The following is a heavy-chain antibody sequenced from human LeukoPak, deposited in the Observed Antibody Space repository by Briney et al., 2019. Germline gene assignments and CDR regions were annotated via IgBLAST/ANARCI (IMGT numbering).Heavy chain of an antibody. CDR2: IHTTGYT. J-gene: IGHJ4*02. CDR1: GESLGTFY. Sequence: SETLSLTCNVSGESLGTFYCSWIRQPAGQGLEYIGRIHTTGYTNYKPSLKSRVTMSVDSSKNQFSLTLRSVTATDTAVYFCARAHSGLYLDSWGQGILVTVSS. V-gene: IGHV4-4*07. D-gene: IGHD2-15*01. CDR3: ARAHSGLYLDS.